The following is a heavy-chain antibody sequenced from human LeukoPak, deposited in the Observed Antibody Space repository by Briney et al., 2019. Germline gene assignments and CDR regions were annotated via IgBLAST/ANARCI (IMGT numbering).Heavy chain of an antibody. CDR3: TRMTTGHDY. CDR2: INHSGYT. D-gene: IGHD4-17*01. Sequence: SETLSLTCAVSGVSFNDYYWSWVRQTPGKGLEWIGEINHSGYTNDSPSLKSRVTLSIDTSRKQFSLNLRSMTVADSGIYYCTRMTTGHDYWGQGTLVTVSS. V-gene: IGHV4-34*01. CDR1: GVSFNDYY. J-gene: IGHJ4*01.